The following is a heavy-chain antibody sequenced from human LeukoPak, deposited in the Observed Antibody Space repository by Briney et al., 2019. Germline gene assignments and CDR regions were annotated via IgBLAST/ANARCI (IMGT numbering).Heavy chain of an antibody. V-gene: IGHV4-4*07. J-gene: IGHJ4*02. CDR2: IYTSGST. CDR1: GGSISSYY. CDR3: ASSYYDSSGYHLDY. Sequence: SETLSLTCTVSGGSISSYYWSWIRQPAGKGLEWIGRIYTSGSTNYNPSLKSRVTMSVDTSKNQFSPKLSSVTAADTAVYYCASSYYDSSGYHLDYWGQGTLVTVSS. D-gene: IGHD3-22*01.